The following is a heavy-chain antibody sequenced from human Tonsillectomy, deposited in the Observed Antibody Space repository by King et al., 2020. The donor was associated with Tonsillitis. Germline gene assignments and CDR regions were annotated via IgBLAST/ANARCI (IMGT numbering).Heavy chain of an antibody. V-gene: IGHV4-39*01. Sequence: QLQESGPGLVKPSETLSLTCTVSGGSISSSSYYWGWIRQPPGKGLEWIGSIYYSGSTYYNPSLKSRVTISVDTSKNQFSLKLSSVSAADTAVYYCARLVVVVADDYYFDYWGQGTLVTVSS. J-gene: IGHJ4*02. CDR2: IYYSGST. CDR3: ARLVVVVADDYYFDY. CDR1: GGSISSSSYY. D-gene: IGHD2-15*01.